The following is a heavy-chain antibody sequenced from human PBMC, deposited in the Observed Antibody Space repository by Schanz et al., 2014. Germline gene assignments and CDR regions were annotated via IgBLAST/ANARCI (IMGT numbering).Heavy chain of an antibody. V-gene: IGHV3-48*01. CDR1: GFTFENYA. CDR2: MNESHSTI. CDR3: ARGGFGEVSYFDY. J-gene: IGHJ4*02. D-gene: IGHD3-10*01. Sequence: DVHLLESGGGLVQPGGSLRLSCAASGFTFENYALTWVRQAPGKGLERVSAMNESHSTIYYADSVKGRFTISRDNAKNSLYLQMNSLRPEDTAVYYCARGGFGEVSYFDYWGQGTLVTVSS.